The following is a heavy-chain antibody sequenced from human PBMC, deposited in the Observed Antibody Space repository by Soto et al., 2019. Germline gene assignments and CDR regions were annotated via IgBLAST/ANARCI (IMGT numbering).Heavy chain of an antibody. CDR3: AAGSDTYYYDSSGYYRYYYYYGMDV. CDR1: GGTFSSYT. D-gene: IGHD3-22*01. V-gene: IGHV1-69*02. J-gene: IGHJ6*02. CDR2: IIPILGIA. Sequence: GASVKVSCKASGGTFSSYTISWVRQAPGQGLEWMGRIIPILGIANYAQKFQGRVTITADKSTSTAYMELSSLRSEDTAVYYCAAGSDTYYYDSSGYYRYYYYYGMDVWGQGTTVTVSS.